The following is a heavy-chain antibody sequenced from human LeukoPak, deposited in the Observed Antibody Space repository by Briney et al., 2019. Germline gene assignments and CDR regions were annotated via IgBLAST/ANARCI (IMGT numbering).Heavy chain of an antibody. V-gene: IGHV4-38-2*01. CDR3: ARRRGYIYGPGGDYFDY. Sequence: PSETLSLTCAVSDNSMSSGSYWGWIRQPPGQGLEGIGSISHSGSSYYTPSLKSRVTITIDSSKNQFSLKLSSVTAADTAVYYCARRRGYIYGPGGDYFDYWGQGTLVTVSS. J-gene: IGHJ4*01. D-gene: IGHD5-18*01. CDR1: DNSMSSGSY. CDR2: ISHSGSS.